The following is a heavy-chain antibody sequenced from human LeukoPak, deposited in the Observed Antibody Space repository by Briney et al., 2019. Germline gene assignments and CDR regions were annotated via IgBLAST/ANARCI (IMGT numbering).Heavy chain of an antibody. CDR2: ISSSGSTI. V-gene: IGHV3-48*03. CDR3: ARGGYYYDSSGYLVY. Sequence: SGGSLRLSRAASGFTFSSYEMNWVRQAPGKGLEWVSYISSSGSTIYYADSVKGRFTISRDNAKNSLYLQMNSLRAEDTAVYYCARGGYYYDSSGYLVYWGQGTLVTVSS. D-gene: IGHD3-22*01. CDR1: GFTFSSYE. J-gene: IGHJ4*02.